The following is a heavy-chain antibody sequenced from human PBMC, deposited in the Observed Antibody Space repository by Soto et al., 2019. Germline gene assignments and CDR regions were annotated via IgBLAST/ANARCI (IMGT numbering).Heavy chain of an antibody. V-gene: IGHV5-51*01. CDR3: ARHQYYYDSFDP. CDR1: GYSFTSDW. D-gene: IGHD3-10*01. J-gene: IGHJ5*02. Sequence: PGESLKISCKGSGYSFTSDWISWVRQMPGKGLEWMGVIYPGDSDIRYGPSFQGQVTISADKSISTAYLQWSSLKASDTAMYYCARHQYYYDSFDPWGQGTLVTVSS. CDR2: IYPGDSDI.